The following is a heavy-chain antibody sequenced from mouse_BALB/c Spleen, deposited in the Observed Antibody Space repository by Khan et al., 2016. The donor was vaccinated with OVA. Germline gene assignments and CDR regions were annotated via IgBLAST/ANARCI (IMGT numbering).Heavy chain of an antibody. J-gene: IGHJ4*01. CDR2: IRTKTYNYET. CDR1: GFTFNTSA. CDR3: VREGWDY. Sequence: EVQLVETGGGLVQPKGSLKLSCAASGFTFNTSAMNWVRQAPEKGLEWIAGIRTKTYNYETYYADSVQDRITISRDDSQSLIYLQMNNSTTEDTAMYFCVREGWDYWGQGTSVTVSS. V-gene: IGHV10S3*01.